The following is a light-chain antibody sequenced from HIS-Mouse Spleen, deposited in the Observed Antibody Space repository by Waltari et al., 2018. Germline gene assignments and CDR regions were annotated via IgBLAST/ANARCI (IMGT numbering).Light chain of an antibody. Sequence: SYLLTQPPSVSVAPGKTARITCGGNTIGRKSVHWYQQKPGQAPVLVVYDDSARPSGSPERFSGANAGNTATLTISRVEAGDEADYYCQVWDSSSDHVVFGGGTKLTVL. CDR1: TIGRKS. J-gene: IGLJ2*01. V-gene: IGLV3-21*03. CDR3: QVWDSSSDHVV. CDR2: DDS.